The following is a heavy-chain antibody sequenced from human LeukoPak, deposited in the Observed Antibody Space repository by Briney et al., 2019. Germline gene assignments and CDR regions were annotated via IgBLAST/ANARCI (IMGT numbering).Heavy chain of an antibody. CDR1: GSTFTNYG. CDR2: ISAYNGNT. V-gene: IGHV1-18*01. Sequence: ASVKVSCKASGSTFTNYGINWVLQAPGQGLESMGWISAYNGNTIYAQKLQDRVTMTTDTSTSTAYMDLRSLRSDDTAVYNCARDSGSVWFDPWGQGTLVTVSS. D-gene: IGHD1-1*01. CDR3: ARDSGSVWFDP. J-gene: IGHJ5*02.